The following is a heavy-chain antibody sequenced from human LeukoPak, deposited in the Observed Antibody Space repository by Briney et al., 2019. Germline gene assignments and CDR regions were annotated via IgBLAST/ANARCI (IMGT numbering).Heavy chain of an antibody. CDR2: IKQDGSQK. J-gene: IGHJ4*01. D-gene: IGHD3-3*01. CDR3: ARGFLDFDF. Sequence: GGSLRLSCAASGFTFGSYWMSWVRQAPGKGLEWVANIKQDGSQKYHVDSLKDRFTISRDNAKNSLYLQMNSLRAEDTAFYYCARGFLDFDFWGHGTLVTVSS. V-gene: IGHV3-7*04. CDR1: GFTFGSYW.